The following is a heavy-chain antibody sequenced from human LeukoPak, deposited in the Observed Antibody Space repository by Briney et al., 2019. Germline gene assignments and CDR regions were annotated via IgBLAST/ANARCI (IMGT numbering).Heavy chain of an antibody. Sequence: SETLSLTCTGSGYSISSGYYWGWIRQPPGKGLEWIGTIYHSGSTYYNPSLKSRVTISLDTSKNQFSLRLSSVTAADTAVYYCARGRYSGYERFDYWGQGTLVTVSS. CDR3: ARGRYSGYERFDY. J-gene: IGHJ4*02. V-gene: IGHV4-38-2*02. D-gene: IGHD5-12*01. CDR1: GYSISSGYY. CDR2: IYHSGST.